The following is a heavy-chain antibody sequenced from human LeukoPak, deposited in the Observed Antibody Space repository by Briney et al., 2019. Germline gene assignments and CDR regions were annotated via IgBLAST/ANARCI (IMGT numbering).Heavy chain of an antibody. Sequence: PSQTLSPTCTVSGGSISSGGYYWSWIRQPPGKGLEWIGSIYYSGSTYYNPSLKSRVTISVDTSKNQFSLKLSSVTAADTAVYYCARLSTTETGPEYWGQRTLVTVSS. D-gene: IGHD4-17*01. J-gene: IGHJ4*02. CDR2: IYYSGST. CDR1: GGSISSGGYY. CDR3: ARLSTTETGPEY. V-gene: IGHV4-39*01.